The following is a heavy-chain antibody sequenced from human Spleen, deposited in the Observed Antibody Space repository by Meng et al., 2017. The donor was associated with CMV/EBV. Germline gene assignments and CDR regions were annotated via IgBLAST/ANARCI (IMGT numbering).Heavy chain of an antibody. CDR3: ARGTLDPYYFVY. D-gene: IGHD1-1*01. J-gene: IGHJ4*02. CDR1: GGSFCGYY. CDR2: INHSGST. Sequence: QLSLPRRGSALLKHSDALSLTVAILGGSFCGYYWRCIRQPPGKGLEWIGEINHSGSTNYNPSLKRRVTISVDTSKHQFSLKLSSVTAADTAVYYCARGTLDPYYFVYWGQGTLVTVSS. V-gene: IGHV4-34*01.